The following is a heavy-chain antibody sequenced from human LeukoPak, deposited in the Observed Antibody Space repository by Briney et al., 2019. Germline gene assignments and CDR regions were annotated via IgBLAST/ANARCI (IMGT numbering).Heavy chain of an antibody. CDR1: GYSFTSYW. CDR2: IYPGDSDT. J-gene: IGHJ3*02. CDR3: ARRLLSMAGLDAFDI. V-gene: IGHV5-51*01. Sequence: GESLKISCKGSGYSFTSYWIGWVRQMPGKGLEWMGIIYPGDSDTRYSPSFQGQVTISADKSISTAYLQWRSLKASDTAMYYCARRLLSMAGLDAFDIWGQGTMATVSS. D-gene: IGHD2/OR15-2a*01.